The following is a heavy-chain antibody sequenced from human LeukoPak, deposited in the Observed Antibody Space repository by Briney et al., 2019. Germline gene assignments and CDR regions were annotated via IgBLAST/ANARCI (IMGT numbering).Heavy chain of an antibody. D-gene: IGHD1-26*01. CDR1: GYTFTSYG. Sequence: ASVKVSCKASGYTFTSYGISWVRQAPGQGLEWMGWMNPNSGNTGYAQKFQGRVTMTRNTSISTAYMELSSLRSEDTAVYYCATLIRVGATTSWYFDLWGRGTLVTVSS. J-gene: IGHJ2*01. CDR3: ATLIRVGATTSWYFDL. CDR2: MNPNSGNT. V-gene: IGHV1-8*02.